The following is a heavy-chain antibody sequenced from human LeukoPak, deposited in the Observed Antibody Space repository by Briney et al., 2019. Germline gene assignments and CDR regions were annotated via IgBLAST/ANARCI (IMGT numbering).Heavy chain of an antibody. CDR1: GGSFSGYY. V-gene: IGHV4-34*01. J-gene: IGHJ4*02. Sequence: SETLSLTCAVYGGSFSGYYWSWIRQPPGKGLEWIGEINHSGSTNYNPSLKSRVTMSVDTSKNQFSLKLSSVTAADTAVYYCAREGYYYDSSGYYYFNLPFDYWGQGTLVTVSS. D-gene: IGHD3-22*01. CDR2: INHSGST. CDR3: AREGYYYDSSGYYYFNLPFDY.